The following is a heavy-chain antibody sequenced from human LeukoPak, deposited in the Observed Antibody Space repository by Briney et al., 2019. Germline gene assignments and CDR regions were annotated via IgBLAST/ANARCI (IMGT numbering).Heavy chain of an antibody. V-gene: IGHV3-66*01. CDR1: GFPVSSNY. J-gene: IGHJ4*02. CDR2: LYSGGST. Sequence: GSLSLSCAASGFPVSSNYMSWVRPAPGKGLEWLSVLYSGGSTYYADSVNGRFTMSRDNSKNTLYLQMNGLRVEDTAVYYCARVSPFDYWGQGTQVTVSS. CDR3: ARVSPFDY.